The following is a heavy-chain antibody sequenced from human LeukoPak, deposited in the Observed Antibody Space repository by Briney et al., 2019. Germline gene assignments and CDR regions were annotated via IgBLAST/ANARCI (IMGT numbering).Heavy chain of an antibody. Sequence: PSETLSLTCTVSGGSISSYYWNWIRQPPGKGLEWIGYIYYGGTTNYNPSLKSRVSMSVDTSKNQFSLKLSSVTAADTAVYYCARGRKYTSGYRVTELGPGYSDYWGQGTLVTVSS. CDR1: GGSISSYY. D-gene: IGHD5-18*01. CDR2: IYYGGTT. J-gene: IGHJ4*02. V-gene: IGHV4-59*01. CDR3: ARGRKYTSGYRVTELGPGYSDY.